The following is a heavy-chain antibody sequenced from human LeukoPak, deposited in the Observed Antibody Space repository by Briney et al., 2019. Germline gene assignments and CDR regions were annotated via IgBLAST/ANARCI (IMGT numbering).Heavy chain of an antibody. J-gene: IGHJ4*02. CDR3: ARVYDYGDYRFGY. Sequence: ASVKVSCKASGYTFTSYDMNWVRQATGQGLEWMGWMDPNSGNTSYAQKFQGRVTMTRDTSTSTVYMELSSLRSEDTAVYYCARVYDYGDYRFGYWGQGTLVTVSS. CDR1: GYTFTSYD. D-gene: IGHD4-17*01. CDR2: MDPNSGNT. V-gene: IGHV1-8*01.